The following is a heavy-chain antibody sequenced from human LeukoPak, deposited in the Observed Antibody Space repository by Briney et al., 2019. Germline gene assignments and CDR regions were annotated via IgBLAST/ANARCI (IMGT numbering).Heavy chain of an antibody. V-gene: IGHV1-69*01. J-gene: IGHJ3*02. CDR3: ARGGSYCSGGSCYSLAFDI. CDR1: GGTFSSYA. Sequence: GSSVKASCKASGGTFSSYAISWVRQAPGQGLEWMGGIIPIFGTANYAQKFQGRVTITADESTSTAYMELSSLRSEDTAVYYCARGGSYCSGGSCYSLAFDIWGQGTMVTVSS. CDR2: IIPIFGTA. D-gene: IGHD2-15*01.